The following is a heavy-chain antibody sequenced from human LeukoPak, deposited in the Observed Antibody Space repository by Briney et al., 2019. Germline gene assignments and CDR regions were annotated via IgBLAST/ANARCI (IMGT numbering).Heavy chain of an antibody. CDR2: IIPILGIA. V-gene: IGHV1-69*04. D-gene: IGHD3-22*01. J-gene: IGHJ5*02. CDR1: GGTFSSYA. Sequence: GSSVKVSCKASGGTFSSYAISWVRQAPGQGLEWMGRIIPILGIANYAQKFQGRVTITADKSTSTAYMGLSSLRSEDTAVYYCARGVYYYDSSGYTGGWFDPWGQGTLVTVSS. CDR3: ARGVYYYDSSGYTGGWFDP.